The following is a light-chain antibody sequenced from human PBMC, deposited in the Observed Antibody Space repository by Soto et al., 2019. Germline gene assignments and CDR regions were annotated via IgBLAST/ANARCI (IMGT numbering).Light chain of an antibody. CDR3: AAWHDSLNGPV. Sequence: QSVLTQPPSASGTPGQRVTISCSGSSSIIGSHTVNWYQQVPGTAPKLLIYNNNQRPSGVPDRFSGSKSGTSASLAISGLQSEDEADYYCAAWHDSLNGPVFGGGTQLTVL. V-gene: IGLV1-44*01. CDR1: SSIIGSHT. J-gene: IGLJ7*01. CDR2: NNN.